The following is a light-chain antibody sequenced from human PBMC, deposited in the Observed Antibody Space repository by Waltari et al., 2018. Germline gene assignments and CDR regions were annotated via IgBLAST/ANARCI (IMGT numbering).Light chain of an antibody. CDR1: RGEVGGYNY. CDR2: DVS. CDR3: SSYTSSSTWV. J-gene: IGLJ3*02. Sequence: QSALTQPAAVAGSPGPSITTSCHRPRGEVGGYNYVSWYQQHPGKAPKLMIYDVSNRPSVVSNRFSGSKSGNTASLTISGLQAEDEADYYCSSYTSSSTWVFGGGTKLTVL. V-gene: IGLV2-14*03.